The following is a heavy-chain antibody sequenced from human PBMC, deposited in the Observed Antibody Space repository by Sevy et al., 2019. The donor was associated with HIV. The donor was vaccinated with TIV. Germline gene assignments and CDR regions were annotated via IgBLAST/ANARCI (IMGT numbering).Heavy chain of an antibody. V-gene: IGHV1-2*02. Sequence: ASVKVSCKASGYTFTGYYMHWVRQAPGQGLEWMGWINPNSGGTNYAQKFQGRVTMTRDTSISTAYMELGRLRSDDTAVYYCARGGSRSSWRSDYWGQGTLVTVSS. CDR1: GYTFTGYY. D-gene: IGHD6-13*01. CDR3: ARGGSRSSWRSDY. J-gene: IGHJ4*02. CDR2: INPNSGGT.